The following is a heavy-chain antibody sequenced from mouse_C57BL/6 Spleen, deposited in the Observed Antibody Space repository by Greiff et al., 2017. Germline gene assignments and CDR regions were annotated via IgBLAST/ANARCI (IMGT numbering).Heavy chain of an antibody. CDR1: GFTFSSYA. CDR2: ISDGGSYT. Sequence: EVKLMESGGGLVKPGGSLKLSCAASGFTFSSYAMSWVRQTPEKRLEWVATISDGGSYTYYPDNVKGRFTISRDNAKNNLYLQMSHLKSEDTAMYYCARGEDGYFDVWGTGTTVTVSS. CDR3: ARGEDGYFDV. V-gene: IGHV5-4*03. J-gene: IGHJ1*03.